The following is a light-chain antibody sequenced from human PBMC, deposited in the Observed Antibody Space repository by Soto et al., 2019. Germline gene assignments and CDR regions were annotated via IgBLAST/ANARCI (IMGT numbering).Light chain of an antibody. CDR3: QQYNSFPT. CDR2: KAS. V-gene: IGKV1-5*03. J-gene: IGKJ1*01. Sequence: DIQMTQSPSTLSASVGDRVTITCRASQSISSWLDWYQQKPGKAPKLLIYKASSLASGVPSRFSGSGSGTEFTLTISSLQPDDFATYYCQQYNSFPTFGQGTKVEIK. CDR1: QSISSW.